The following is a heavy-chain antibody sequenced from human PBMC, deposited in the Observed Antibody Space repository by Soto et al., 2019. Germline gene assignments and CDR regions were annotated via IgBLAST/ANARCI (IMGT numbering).Heavy chain of an antibody. J-gene: IGHJ6*02. CDR1: GFTFSSYA. V-gene: IGHV3-30-3*01. CDR3: ARDDVDTAMVSYYGMDV. Sequence: GGSLRLSCAASGFTFSSYAMHWVRQAPGKGLEWVAVISYDGSNKYYADSVKGRLTISRDNSKNTLYLQMNSLRAEDTAVYYCARDDVDTAMVSYYGMDVWGQGTTVTVSS. CDR2: ISYDGSNK. D-gene: IGHD5-18*01.